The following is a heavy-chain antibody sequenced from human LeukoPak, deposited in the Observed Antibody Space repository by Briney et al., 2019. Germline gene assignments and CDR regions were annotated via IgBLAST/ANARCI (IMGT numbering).Heavy chain of an antibody. CDR2: IYTSGST. Sequence: WETLSLTCTVSGGSISSYYWSWIRQPAGKGLEWIGRIYTSGSTNYNPSLKSRVTISVDTSKNQFSLKLSSVSAADTAVYYCARTITSTVTTGDFDAWGQGILVTVSS. CDR1: GGSISSYY. CDR3: ARTITSTVTTGDFDA. J-gene: IGHJ5*02. D-gene: IGHD7-27*01. V-gene: IGHV4-4*07.